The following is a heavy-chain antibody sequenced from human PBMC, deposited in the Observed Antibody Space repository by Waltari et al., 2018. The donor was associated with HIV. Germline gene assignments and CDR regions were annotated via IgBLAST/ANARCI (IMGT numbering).Heavy chain of an antibody. D-gene: IGHD1-26*01. V-gene: IGHV3-7*01. CDR1: GFSFTNYW. CDR2: IKDDGSEK. CDR3: ARIGTFPHNYAIDF. J-gene: IGHJ6*02. Sequence: EVQLMESGGGLVQSGGSLRLSGAAFGFSFTNYWMSWVRQTPGKGLEWVAYIKDDGSEKYYMGAVKGRFTISRDNAKNSMFLQMNSLRAEDTAVYYCARIGTFPHNYAIDFWGQGTTVTVSS.